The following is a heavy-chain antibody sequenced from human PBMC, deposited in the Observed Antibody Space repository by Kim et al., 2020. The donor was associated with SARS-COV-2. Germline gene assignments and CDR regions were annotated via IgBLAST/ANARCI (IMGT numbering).Heavy chain of an antibody. CDR2: IKQDGSEK. CDR1: GFTFSSYW. V-gene: IGHV3-7*03. CDR3: ARDPTPYDYVWGSYRLHQEYGMDV. D-gene: IGHD3-16*02. Sequence: GGSLRLSCAASGFTFSSYWMSWVRQAPGKGLEWVANIKQDGSEKYYVDSVKGRFTISRDNAKNSLYLQMNSLRAEDTAVYYCARDPTPYDYVWGSYRLHQEYGMDVWGQGTTVTVSS. J-gene: IGHJ6*02.